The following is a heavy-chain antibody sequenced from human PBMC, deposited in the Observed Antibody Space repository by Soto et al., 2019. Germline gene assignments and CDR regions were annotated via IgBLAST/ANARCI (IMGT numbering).Heavy chain of an antibody. Sequence: QVQLQESGPGLVKPSETLSLTCTVSGGSISSYYWSWIRQPPGKGLEWIGYIYYSGSTNYNPSLKSRVTISVDTSKNQCSLKLSSVTAADTAVYYCARDLGALSGGNDDGMDVWGQGTTVTVSS. V-gene: IGHV4-59*01. CDR2: IYYSGST. CDR3: ARDLGALSGGNDDGMDV. CDR1: GGSISSYY. D-gene: IGHD2-15*01. J-gene: IGHJ6*02.